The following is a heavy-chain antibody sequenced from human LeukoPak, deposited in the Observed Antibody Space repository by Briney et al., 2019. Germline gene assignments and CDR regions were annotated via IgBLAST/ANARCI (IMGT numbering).Heavy chain of an antibody. D-gene: IGHD4-11*01. CDR1: GFTFSSYS. Sequence: GGSLRLSCAASGFTFSSYSMNWVRQAPAKGLEWVSSISLSSSYIYYADSVKGRFTTSRYNAKNSLYLQMNSLGAKDTAVYYCATNDYNNYRVDYWGQGTLVTVSS. CDR3: ATNDYNNYRVDY. CDR2: ISLSSSYI. J-gene: IGHJ4*02. V-gene: IGHV3-21*01.